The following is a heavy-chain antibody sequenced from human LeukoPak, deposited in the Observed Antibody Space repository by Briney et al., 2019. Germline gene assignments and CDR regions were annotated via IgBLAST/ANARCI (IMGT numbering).Heavy chain of an antibody. CDR1: GFTFSSYA. CDR2: ISGSGGST. V-gene: IGHV3-23*01. J-gene: IGHJ4*02. D-gene: IGHD4-23*01. CDR3: AKVSYGANFETNFFDY. Sequence: GGSLRLSCAASGFTFSSYAMSWVRQAPGRGLEWVLAISGSGGSTYYADSVKGRFTVSRDSSKNTLYLQMNSLRAEDTAVYYCAKVSYGANFETNFFDYWGQGTLVTVSS.